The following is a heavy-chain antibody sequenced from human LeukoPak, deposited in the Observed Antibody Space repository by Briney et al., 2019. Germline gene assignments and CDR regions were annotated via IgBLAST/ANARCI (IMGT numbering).Heavy chain of an antibody. CDR2: IYHSGST. J-gene: IGHJ6*03. CDR3: ARVDHDSHMDV. V-gene: IGHV4-31*03. Sequence: SQTLSLTCTVSGGSISSGGYSWRWIRQHPGKGLEWIGYIYHSGSTCYNPSLKSRVTISVDTSKNQFSLKRSSVTAVDTAVYYCARVDHDSHMDVWGKGTTVTVSS. CDR1: GGSISSGGYS. D-gene: IGHD2-15*01.